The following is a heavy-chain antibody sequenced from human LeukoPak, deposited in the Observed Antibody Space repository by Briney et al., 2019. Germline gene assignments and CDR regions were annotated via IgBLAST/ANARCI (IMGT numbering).Heavy chain of an antibody. V-gene: IGHV3-9*01. CDR1: GFTFDDYA. CDR3: ARSRYDVVYFDY. D-gene: IGHD3-3*01. CDR2: ITWNRDNI. J-gene: IGHJ4*02. Sequence: GGSLRLSCKVSGFTFDDYAMHWVRHTPGKGLEWVSGITWNRDNIGYGDSVKGRFTISRDNVKNSLSLQMNSLRAEDTAVYYCARSRYDVVYFDYWGQGTLVTVSS.